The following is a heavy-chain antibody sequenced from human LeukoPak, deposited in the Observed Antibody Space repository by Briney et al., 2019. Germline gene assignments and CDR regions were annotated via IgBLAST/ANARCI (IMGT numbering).Heavy chain of an antibody. J-gene: IGHJ6*02. V-gene: IGHV1-8*03. CDR1: GYTFTSYD. D-gene: IGHD3-22*01. Sequence: GASVKVSCKASGYTFTSYDINWVRQATGQGLEWMGWMNPNSGNTGYAQKFQGRVTITAGESTSTAYMELSSLRSEDTAVYYCARVYYDSSGIYGMDVWGQGTTVTVSS. CDR2: MNPNSGNT. CDR3: ARVYYDSSGIYGMDV.